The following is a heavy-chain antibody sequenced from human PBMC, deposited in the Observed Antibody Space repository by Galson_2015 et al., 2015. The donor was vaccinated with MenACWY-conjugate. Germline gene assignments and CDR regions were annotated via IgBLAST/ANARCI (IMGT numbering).Heavy chain of an antibody. V-gene: IGHV5-51*01. CDR3: TRRLIANSRDAFDF. J-gene: IGHJ3*01. CDR1: GYIFSTYW. Sequence: QSGAEVKKPGESLTISCQGSGYIFSTYWIAWVRQMPGKGLEWMGMIYPGDTYIRNNPSFEGLVTMSVDKSISTAYLRWSSLKASDTAMYYCTRRLIANSRDAFDFWAKGQWSLSLQ. CDR2: IYPGDTYI. D-gene: IGHD2-21*01.